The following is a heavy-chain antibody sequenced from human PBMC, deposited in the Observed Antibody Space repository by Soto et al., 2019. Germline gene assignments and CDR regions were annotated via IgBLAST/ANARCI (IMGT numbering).Heavy chain of an antibody. D-gene: IGHD6-13*01. CDR3: ARGSSSSPNWFDP. J-gene: IGHJ5*02. Sequence: SVKVSCTASGGTFSSYTISWVRQAPGQGLEWMGRIIPILGIANYAQKFQGRVTITADKSTSTAYMELSSLRSEDTAVYYCARGSSSSPNWFDPWGQGTLVTVSS. CDR1: GGTFSSYT. CDR2: IIPILGIA. V-gene: IGHV1-69*02.